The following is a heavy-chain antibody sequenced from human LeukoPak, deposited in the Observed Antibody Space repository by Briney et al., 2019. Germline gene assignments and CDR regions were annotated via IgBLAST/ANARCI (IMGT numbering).Heavy chain of an antibody. CDR2: IVVGSGNT. J-gene: IGHJ4*02. V-gene: IGHV1-58*01. D-gene: IGHD3-3*01. Sequence: TSVKVSCKASGFTFTSSAVQWVRQARGQRLEWIGWIVVGSGNTNYAQKFQERVTITRDMSTSTAYMELSSPRSEDTAVYYCATTIFGVASLDYWGQGTLVTVSS. CDR1: GFTFTSSA. CDR3: ATTIFGVASLDY.